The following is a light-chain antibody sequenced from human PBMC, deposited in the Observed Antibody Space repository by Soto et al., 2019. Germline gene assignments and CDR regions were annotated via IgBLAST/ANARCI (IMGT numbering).Light chain of an antibody. J-gene: IGLJ2*01. Sequence: QSVLTQPPSASGTPGQRVIISCSGSSSNIGSNTVNWYQQIPGTAPKLLIYSYNQRPSGVPDRFSGSKSDISASLAISGLQSEDEAEYYCAAWDDILNGVLFGGGTKLTVL. CDR3: AAWDDILNGVL. V-gene: IGLV1-44*01. CDR1: SSNIGSNT. CDR2: SYN.